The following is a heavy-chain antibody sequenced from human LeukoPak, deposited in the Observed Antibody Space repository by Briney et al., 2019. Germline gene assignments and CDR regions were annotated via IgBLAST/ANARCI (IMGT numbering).Heavy chain of an antibody. D-gene: IGHD1-26*01. J-gene: IGHJ4*02. CDR3: ARGRQVGATAHFDY. V-gene: IGHV1-8*01. CDR1: GYTFTSYD. CDR2: MNPNSGNT. Sequence: ASVKVSCKASGYTFTSYDVNWVRQATGQGLEWMGWMNPNSGNTGYAQKFQGRVTMTRNTSISTAYMELSSLRSEDTAVYYCARGRQVGATAHFDYWGQGTLVTVSS.